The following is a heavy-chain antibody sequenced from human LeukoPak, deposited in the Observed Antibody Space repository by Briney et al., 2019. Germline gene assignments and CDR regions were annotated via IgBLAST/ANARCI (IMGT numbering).Heavy chain of an antibody. CDR1: GFTFSSYS. V-gene: IGHV3-48*01. CDR3: ASIPTQEYCSSTSCYLGWFDP. D-gene: IGHD2-2*01. J-gene: IGHJ5*02. CDR2: ISSSSSTI. Sequence: GGSLRLSCAASGFTFSSYSMNWVRQAPGKGLEWVSYISSSSSTIYYADSVKGRFTISRDNAKNSLYLQMNSLRAEDTAVYYCASIPTQEYCSSTSCYLGWFDPWGQGTLVTVSS.